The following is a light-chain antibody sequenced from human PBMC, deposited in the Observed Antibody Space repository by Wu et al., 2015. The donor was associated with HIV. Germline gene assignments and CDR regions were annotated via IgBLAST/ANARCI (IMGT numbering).Light chain of an antibody. CDR1: QSITNSY. CDR3: QHRSNWPPWT. CDR2: GAS. Sequence: EIVLTQSPGTLSLSPGERATLSCRASQSITNSYLAWYQQKPGQAPRLLIDGASNRATGIPDRFSVSGSGTDFTLTISSLEPEDFAIYYCQHRSNWPPWTFGQGTKVQIK. V-gene: IGKV3D-20*02. J-gene: IGKJ1*01.